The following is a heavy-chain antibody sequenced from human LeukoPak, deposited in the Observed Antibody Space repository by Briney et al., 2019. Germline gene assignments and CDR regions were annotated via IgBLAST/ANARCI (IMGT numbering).Heavy chain of an antibody. D-gene: IGHD3-9*01. J-gene: IGHJ4*02. Sequence: ASVKVSCKASGYTFTGYYVHWVRQAPGQGLEWMGWINPNSGGTNYAQKFQGRVTMTRDTSISTAYMELSRLRSDGTAVYYCARERLRYFDWLSNYGGIDYWGQGTLVTVSS. CDR3: ARERLRYFDWLSNYGGIDY. CDR2: INPNSGGT. V-gene: IGHV1-2*02. CDR1: GYTFTGYY.